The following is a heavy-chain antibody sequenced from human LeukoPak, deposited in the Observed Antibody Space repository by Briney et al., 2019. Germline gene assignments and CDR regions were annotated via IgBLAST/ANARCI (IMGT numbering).Heavy chain of an antibody. CDR1: GYSISSGYY. V-gene: IGHV4-38-2*01. CDR3: VRVLVVVAATSYYYYGMDV. CDR2: IYHSGST. J-gene: IGHJ6*04. D-gene: IGHD2-15*01. Sequence: SETLSLTCAVSGYSISSGYYWGWIRQPPGKGVGWIGSIYHSGSTYYNPSLKSRVTISVYTSKNQFSLKLYSVTAALTAVYYCVRVLVVVAATSYYYYGMDVWGKGTTVTVSS.